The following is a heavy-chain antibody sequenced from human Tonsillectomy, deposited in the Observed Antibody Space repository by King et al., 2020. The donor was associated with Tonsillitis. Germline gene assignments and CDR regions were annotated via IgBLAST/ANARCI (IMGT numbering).Heavy chain of an antibody. Sequence: QLQESGPGLGKPSETLFLTGTVSGGSVRSGSYYWTWIPRPPGKGLEWIGYIYDSGSTNNNPSLKSRVTIAVDTSKQFSLKLSSVTAADTAVYYCARVSAGYDAFDIWGQGTMVTVSS. CDR3: ARVSAGYDAFDI. V-gene: IGHV4-61*01. J-gene: IGHJ3*02. CDR1: GGSVRSGSYY. CDR2: IYDSGST. D-gene: IGHD3-9*01.